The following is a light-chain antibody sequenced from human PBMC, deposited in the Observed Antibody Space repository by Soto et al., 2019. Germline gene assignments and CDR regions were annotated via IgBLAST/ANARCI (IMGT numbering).Light chain of an antibody. V-gene: IGKV2-28*01. CDR3: MQALQTPYT. CDR2: LGS. CDR1: QSLLHSNGYNY. Sequence: DIVMTQSPLSLPVTPGEPASISCRSSQSLLHSNGYNYLDWYLQKPGQSPQLLIYLGSNRASGVPDRFSGSGSGTDSTLKISRVEAEDVGVYYCMQALQTPYTFGQGPKLEIK. J-gene: IGKJ2*01.